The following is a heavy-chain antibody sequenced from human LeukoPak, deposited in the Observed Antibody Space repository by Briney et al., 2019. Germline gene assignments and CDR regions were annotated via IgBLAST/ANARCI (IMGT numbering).Heavy chain of an antibody. CDR1: GGSFSGYY. Sequence: PSETLSLTCAVYGGSFSGYYWSWIRQPPGKGLEWIGEINHSGSTNYNPSLKSRVTLSVDTSKNQFSLKLSSVTAADTAVYFCTTSRDAFDIWGQGTMVTVSS. V-gene: IGHV4-34*01. CDR3: TTSRDAFDI. J-gene: IGHJ3*02. D-gene: IGHD1-14*01. CDR2: INHSGST.